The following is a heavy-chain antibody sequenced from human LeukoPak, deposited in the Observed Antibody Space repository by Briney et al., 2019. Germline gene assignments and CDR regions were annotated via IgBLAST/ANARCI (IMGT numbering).Heavy chain of an antibody. D-gene: IGHD6-13*01. CDR3: ARGVVAAAGRTFDF. CDR2: IYNSGST. J-gene: IGHJ4*02. V-gene: IGHV4-59*01. CDR1: GDSFSYFY. Sequence: SETLSLTCTVSGDSFSYFYWSWIRQPPGKGLEWIGYIYNSGSTNYNPSLKSRVTMSLDTSKNQFSLKLSSVTAADTAVYYCARGVVAAAGRTFDFWGQGTLVTVSS.